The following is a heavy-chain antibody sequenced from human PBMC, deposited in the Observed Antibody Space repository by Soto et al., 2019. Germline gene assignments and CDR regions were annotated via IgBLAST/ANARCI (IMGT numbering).Heavy chain of an antibody. CDR2: IYFSGST. CDR3: ARSVATPGTNIDF. CDR1: GGSMNGYY. Sequence: SETLSLTCSVSGGSMNGYYWSWIRQTPGQGLEWLGFIYFSGSTRYKPSLMSRLTISLDKSKRQFSMSLSSVTAADTAVYYCARSVATPGTNIDFWGQGPLVTVSS. V-gene: IGHV4-4*09. D-gene: IGHD6-13*01. J-gene: IGHJ4*02.